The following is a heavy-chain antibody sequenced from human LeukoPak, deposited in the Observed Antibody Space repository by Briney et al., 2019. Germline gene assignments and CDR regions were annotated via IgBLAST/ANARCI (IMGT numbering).Heavy chain of an antibody. D-gene: IGHD6-13*01. CDR1: GGTFSSYA. V-gene: IGHV1-69*13. J-gene: IGHJ6*03. Sequence: SVKVSCKASGGTFSSYAISWVRQAPGQGLEWMGGIIPIFGTANYAQKFQGRVTITADESTSTAYMELSSLRSEDTAVYYCARGGGQQLVADYYYMDVWGKGTTVTVSS. CDR2: IIPIFGTA. CDR3: ARGGGQQLVADYYYMDV.